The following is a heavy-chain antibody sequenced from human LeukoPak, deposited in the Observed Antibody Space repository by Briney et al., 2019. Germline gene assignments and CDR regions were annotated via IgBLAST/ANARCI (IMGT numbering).Heavy chain of an antibody. CDR2: TYYRSKWFF. Sequence: SQTLSLACAISGDSVSSNSATWNWISQSPSRGLEWLGRTYYRSKWFFDYAVSLKSRITVTPDTSKNQFSLQLNSVTPEDTAVYYCAASGSYFRYWDQGSLVTVSS. V-gene: IGHV6-1*01. D-gene: IGHD3-10*01. CDR3: AASGSYFRY. CDR1: GDSVSSNSAT. J-gene: IGHJ4*02.